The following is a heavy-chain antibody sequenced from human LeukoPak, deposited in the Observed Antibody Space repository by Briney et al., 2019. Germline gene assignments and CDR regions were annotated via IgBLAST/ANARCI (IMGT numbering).Heavy chain of an antibody. CDR3: AKDPLWFGDFGGYYFDY. D-gene: IGHD3-10*01. Sequence: GGPLRLSCAASGFTFSSYGMHWVRQAPGKGLEWVAFIRYDGSNKYYADSVKGRFTISRDNSKNTLYLQMNSLRAEDTAVYYCAKDPLWFGDFGGYYFDYWGQGTLVTVSS. V-gene: IGHV3-30*02. CDR2: IRYDGSNK. J-gene: IGHJ4*02. CDR1: GFTFSSYG.